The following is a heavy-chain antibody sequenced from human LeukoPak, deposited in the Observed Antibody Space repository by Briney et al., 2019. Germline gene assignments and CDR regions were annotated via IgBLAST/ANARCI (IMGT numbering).Heavy chain of an antibody. V-gene: IGHV1-69*13. CDR2: IIPIFGTA. CDR1: GGTSSSYA. D-gene: IGHD2-15*01. CDR3: ARGSALLALSFDY. Sequence: WASVKVSCKASGGTSSSYAISWVRQAPGQGLEWMGGIIPIFGTANYAQKFQGRVTITADESTSTAYMELSSLRSEDTAVYYCARGSALLALSFDYWGQGTLVTVSS. J-gene: IGHJ4*02.